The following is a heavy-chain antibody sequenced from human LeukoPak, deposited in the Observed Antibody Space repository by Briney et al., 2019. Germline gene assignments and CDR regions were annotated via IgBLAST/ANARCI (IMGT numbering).Heavy chain of an antibody. CDR2: ISPSGDNT. CDR3: AKDGGEYYDILTGYYPRLYYMDV. V-gene: IGHV3-23*01. J-gene: IGHJ6*03. CDR1: GFTFSSYG. D-gene: IGHD3-9*01. Sequence: GGSLRLSCAASGFTFSSYGMSWVRQAPGKGLEWVSAISPSGDNTYYADSVKGRFTISRDNSKNTLYLQMNSLRAEDTAVYYCAKDGGEYYDILTGYYPRLYYMDVWGKGTTVTISS.